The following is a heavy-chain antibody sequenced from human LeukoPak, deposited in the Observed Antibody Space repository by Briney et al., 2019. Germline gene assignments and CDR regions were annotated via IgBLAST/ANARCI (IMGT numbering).Heavy chain of an antibody. Sequence: GGSLRLSCAASGFTFSSYAMHWVRQAPGKGLEWVAVISYDGSNKYYVDSVKGRFTISRDNSKNMLYLQMNSLRAEDTAVYYCAKDKYSGSWYIPCGMDVWGQGTTVTVSS. CDR1: GFTFSSYA. D-gene: IGHD6-13*01. V-gene: IGHV3-30*04. CDR3: AKDKYSGSWYIPCGMDV. J-gene: IGHJ6*02. CDR2: ISYDGSNK.